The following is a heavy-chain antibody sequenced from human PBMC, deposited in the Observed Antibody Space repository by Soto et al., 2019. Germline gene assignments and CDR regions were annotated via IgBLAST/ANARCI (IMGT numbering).Heavy chain of an antibody. J-gene: IGHJ5*02. V-gene: IGHV1-2*02. Sequence: GESLKISCKASGYTFTGYYMHWVRQAPGQGLEWMGWINPNSGGTNYAQKFQGRVTMTRDTSISTAYMELSRLRSDDTAVYYCARGLYDSSGYYRFDPWGQGTLVTVSS. CDR1: GYTFTGYY. CDR3: ARGLYDSSGYYRFDP. D-gene: IGHD3-22*01. CDR2: INPNSGGT.